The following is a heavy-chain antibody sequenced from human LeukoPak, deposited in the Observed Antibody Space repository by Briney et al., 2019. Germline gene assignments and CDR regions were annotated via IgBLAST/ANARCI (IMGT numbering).Heavy chain of an antibody. CDR1: GYMFTGYY. J-gene: IGHJ4*02. CDR2: INPDSGVT. CDR3: ARAPRTMVRGVIITTLGY. V-gene: IGHV1-2*02. Sequence: GASVKVSCKASGYMFTGYYMHWVRQDPGQGLEWMGWINPDSGVTKYAQKFQGRVTMTRNTSISTAYMELSSLRSEDTAVYYCARAPRTMVRGVIITTLGYWGQGTLVTVSS. D-gene: IGHD3-10*01.